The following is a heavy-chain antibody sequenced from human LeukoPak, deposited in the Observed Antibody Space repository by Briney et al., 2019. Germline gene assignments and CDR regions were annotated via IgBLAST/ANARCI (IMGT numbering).Heavy chain of an antibody. CDR1: GFIFSSYA. V-gene: IGHV3-23*01. J-gene: IGHJ4*02. CDR3: VKGSADVRPYYFDY. D-gene: IGHD2-21*01. CDR2: ITNTGRST. Sequence: GGSLRLSCAGSGFIFSSYAMSWVRQAPGKGLEWSSAITNTGRSTFHADSVKGRFTISRDNSKNTLYLQMNSLRAEDTALYFCVKGSADVRPYYFDYWGQGTLVTVSS.